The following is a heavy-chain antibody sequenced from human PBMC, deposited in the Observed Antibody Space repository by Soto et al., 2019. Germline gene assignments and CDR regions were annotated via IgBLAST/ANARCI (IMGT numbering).Heavy chain of an antibody. J-gene: IGHJ4*02. CDR2: VTPSGSGQ. V-gene: IGHV1-46*01. CDR3: ARPEGYGSGSYYFDY. D-gene: IGHD3-10*01. Sequence: QVQLVQSGAEVKKPGASVRVSCKASGYTFTSYHIHWVRQAPGQGLEWMGRVTPSGSGQDYAQRFQGRVTMTRDTSTRTVYMELSSLRSEDTAVYYCARPEGYGSGSYYFDYWGQRTPVTVSS. CDR1: GYTFTSYH.